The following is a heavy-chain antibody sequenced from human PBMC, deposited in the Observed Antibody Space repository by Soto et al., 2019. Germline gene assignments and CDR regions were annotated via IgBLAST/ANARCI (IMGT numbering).Heavy chain of an antibody. J-gene: IGHJ6*02. CDR3: AKSTIFGPILGYMVV. CDR2: ISGSGGST. Sequence: WGSLRLSCAASGFTFSSYARSWVRQAPGKGLEWVSAISGSGGSTYYADSVKGRFTISRDNSKNTLYLQMNSLKVEDSAVYYCAKSTIFGPILGYMVVWGQGTTVTVSS. D-gene: IGHD3-3*01. CDR1: GFTFSSYA. V-gene: IGHV3-23*01.